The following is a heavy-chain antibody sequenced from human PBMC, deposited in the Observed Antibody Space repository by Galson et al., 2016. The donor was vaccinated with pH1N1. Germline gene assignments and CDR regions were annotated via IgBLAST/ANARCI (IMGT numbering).Heavy chain of an antibody. CDR2: IYSGGST. D-gene: IGHD3-22*01. CDR1: GVTASSNY. CDR3: ARGRGGYPLDY. Sequence: SLRLSCAASGVTASSNYMTWVRQAPGQGLEWVSVIYSGGSTYYADSVKGRFTIPRDNSKNTLYLQMDSLRADDTAVYFCARGRGGYPLDYWGQGTLVTVSS. J-gene: IGHJ4*02. V-gene: IGHV3-66*02.